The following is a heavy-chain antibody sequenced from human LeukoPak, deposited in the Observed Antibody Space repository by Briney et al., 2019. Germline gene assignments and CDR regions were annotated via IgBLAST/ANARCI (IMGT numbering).Heavy chain of an antibody. CDR2: IYYSGST. CDR3: ARDEGSDDAFDI. J-gene: IGHJ3*02. CDR1: GGSISSYY. Sequence: SETLSLTCTVSGGSISSYYWSWIRQPPGKGLEWIGYIYYSGSTNYNPSLKSRVTISVDTSKNQFSLKLSSVTAADTAVYYCARDEGSDDAFDIWGQGTMVTVSS. V-gene: IGHV4-59*01.